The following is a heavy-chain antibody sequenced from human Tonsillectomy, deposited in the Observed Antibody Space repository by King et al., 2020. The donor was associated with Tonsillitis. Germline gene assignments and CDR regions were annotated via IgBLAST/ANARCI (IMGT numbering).Heavy chain of an antibody. J-gene: IGHJ3*02. V-gene: IGHV3-23*04. Sequence: VQLVESGGGFVQPGGSLRLSCAASGFTFSNYAMSWVRQAPGKGLEWVSGISGTGDSTYYADYVKGRFTISRDNSKNTLYLQMNSLRTEDTAVYYCAVVGTDALDIWGQGTMVTVSS. CDR2: ISGTGDST. D-gene: IGHD1-1*01. CDR3: AVVGTDALDI. CDR1: GFTFSNYA.